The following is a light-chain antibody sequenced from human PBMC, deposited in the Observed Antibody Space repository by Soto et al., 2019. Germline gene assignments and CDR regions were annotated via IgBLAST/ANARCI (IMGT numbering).Light chain of an antibody. CDR2: AAS. CDR1: QSISSY. J-gene: IGKJ1*01. CDR3: QQRGNRPPWT. V-gene: IGKV1-39*01. Sequence: DIQMTQSPSSLSASVGDRVTITCRASQSISSYLNWYQQKPGKAPKLLIYAASSLQSGVPSRFSGSGSGTDFTLTISSLEPEDFAVYYCQQRGNRPPWTFGHGTKVDIK.